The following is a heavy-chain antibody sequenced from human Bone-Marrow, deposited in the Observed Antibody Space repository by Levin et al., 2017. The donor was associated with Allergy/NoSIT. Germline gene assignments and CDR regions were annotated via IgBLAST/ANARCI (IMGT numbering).Heavy chain of an antibody. V-gene: IGHV3-33*01. D-gene: IGHD2-2*01. Sequence: PGGSLRLSCAASGFTFSSYGMHWVRQAPGKGLEWVAVIWYDGSNKYYADSVKGRFTISRDNSKNTLYLQMNSLRAEDTAVYYCASENGEGGYCSSTSCPRHNYMDGWGKGTTVTVSS. CDR1: GFTFSSYG. CDR3: ASENGEGGYCSSTSCPRHNYMDG. CDR2: IWYDGSNK. J-gene: IGHJ6*03.